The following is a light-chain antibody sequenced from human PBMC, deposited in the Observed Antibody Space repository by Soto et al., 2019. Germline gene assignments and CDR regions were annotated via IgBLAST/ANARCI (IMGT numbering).Light chain of an antibody. J-gene: IGLJ7*01. CDR3: QSYDSSLSGSCV. Sequence: QAVVTQPPSVSGAPGQRVTISCIGSSSNIGAGYDVHWYQQLPGTAPKLLIYGNSNRPSGVPDRFSGSKSGTSASLAITGLQAEDEADYYCQSYDSSLSGSCVFGAGTQLTVL. V-gene: IGLV1-40*01. CDR1: SSNIGAGYD. CDR2: GNS.